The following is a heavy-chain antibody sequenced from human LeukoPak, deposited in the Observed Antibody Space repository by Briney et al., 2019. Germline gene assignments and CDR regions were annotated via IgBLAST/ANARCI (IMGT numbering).Heavy chain of an antibody. D-gene: IGHD2-15*01. CDR2: ISSSSSYI. Sequence: GSLRLSCAASGFTFSSYSMNWVRQAPGKGLEWVSSISSSSSYIYYADSVKGRFTISRDNAEKSLYLQMNSLRAEDTAVYYCARGRGGSYSAIDYWGQGTLVTVSS. CDR1: GFTFSSYS. J-gene: IGHJ4*02. CDR3: ARGRGGSYSAIDY. V-gene: IGHV3-21*01.